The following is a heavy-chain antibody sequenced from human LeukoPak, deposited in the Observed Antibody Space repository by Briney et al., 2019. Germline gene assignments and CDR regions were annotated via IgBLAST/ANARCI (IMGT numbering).Heavy chain of an antibody. Sequence: GGSLRLSCAASGFTVSSNYMSWVRQAPGKGLEWVSAISGSGGSTYYADSVKGRFTISRDNSKNTLYLQMNSLRAEDTAVYYCAKGGGSVQEDWGQGTMVTVSS. CDR2: ISGSGGST. D-gene: IGHD2-15*01. V-gene: IGHV3-23*01. J-gene: IGHJ3*01. CDR3: AKGGGSVQED. CDR1: GFTVSSNY.